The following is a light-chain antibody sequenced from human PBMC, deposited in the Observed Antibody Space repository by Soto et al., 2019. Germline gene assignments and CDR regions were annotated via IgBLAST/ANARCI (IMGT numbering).Light chain of an antibody. CDR3: QQYGSSLQT. Sequence: EIVLTQSPGTLSLSPGERATLSCRASQSVSSSYLAWHQQKPGQAPRLLIYGASSRATGIPDRFSGSGSGTDFTLTISRLEPEDFAVYYCQQYGSSLQTFGLGTKVEIK. J-gene: IGKJ1*01. V-gene: IGKV3-20*01. CDR1: QSVSSSY. CDR2: GAS.